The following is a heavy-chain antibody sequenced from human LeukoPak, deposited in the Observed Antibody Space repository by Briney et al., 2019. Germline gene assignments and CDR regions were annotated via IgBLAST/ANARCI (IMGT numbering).Heavy chain of an antibody. Sequence: GGSLRLSCAASGFTVSSNYMSWDRQAPGKGLEWVSAIYSGGSTYYADSVKGRFTISRDNSKNTLYLQMNSLRAEDTAVYYCARDRGSGWPLSYYYYYGMDVWGQGTTVTVSS. CDR1: GFTVSSNY. D-gene: IGHD6-19*01. J-gene: IGHJ6*02. V-gene: IGHV3-66*01. CDR3: ARDRGSGWPLSYYYYYGMDV. CDR2: IYSGGST.